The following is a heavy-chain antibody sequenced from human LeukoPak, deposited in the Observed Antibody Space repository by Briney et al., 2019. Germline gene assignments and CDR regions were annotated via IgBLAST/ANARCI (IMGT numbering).Heavy chain of an antibody. CDR1: GGSISSYY. CDR3: ARGRITMVRGVIPTLDY. J-gene: IGHJ4*02. Sequence: SETLSLTCTVSGGSISSYYWSWIRQPPGKGLEWIGYIYYSGSTNYNPSLKSRVTISVDTSKNQFSLKLSSVTAADTAVYYCARGRITMVRGVIPTLDYWGQGTLVTVSS. CDR2: IYYSGST. D-gene: IGHD3-10*01. V-gene: IGHV4-59*12.